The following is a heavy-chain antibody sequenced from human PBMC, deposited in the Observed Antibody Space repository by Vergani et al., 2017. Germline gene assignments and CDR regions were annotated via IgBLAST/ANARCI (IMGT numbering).Heavy chain of an antibody. J-gene: IGHJ6*03. CDR1: GGSISSSSYY. Sequence: QLQLQESGPGLVKPSETLSLTCTVSGGSISSSSYYWGWIRQPPGKGLEWIGSIYYSGSTYYNPSLKSRVTISVDTSKNQFSLKLSSVTDADTAVYYCARRVKQVVPVPIGYMDVWGKGTTVTVSS. CDR2: IYYSGST. V-gene: IGHV4-39*01. CDR3: ARRVKQVVPVPIGYMDV. D-gene: IGHD6-6*01.